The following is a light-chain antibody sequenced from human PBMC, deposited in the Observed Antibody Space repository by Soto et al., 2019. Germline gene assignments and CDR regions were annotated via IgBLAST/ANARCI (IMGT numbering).Light chain of an antibody. CDR3: QQYNNWPAIT. CDR1: QSVSSSY. J-gene: IGKJ5*01. CDR2: DIS. Sequence: EIVLTQSPGTLSLSPGERATLSCRASQSVSSSYLAWYQQKPGQAPRLLIYDISTRATGIPATFSGSGSGTQFTLTISSLQSEDFAVYYCQQYNNWPAITFGQGTRREIK. V-gene: IGKV3D-15*01.